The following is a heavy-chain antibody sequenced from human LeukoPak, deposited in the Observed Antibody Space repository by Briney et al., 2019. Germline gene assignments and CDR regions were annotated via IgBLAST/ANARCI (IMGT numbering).Heavy chain of an antibody. CDR2: IYCNDDK. V-gene: IGHV2-5*01. J-gene: IGHJ5*02. CDR3: AQKLNPPGLNWFDP. CDR1: GFSVTTSPVN. D-gene: IGHD1-14*01. Sequence: ESGPTLVHPTHTLTLTCTVSGFSVTTSPVNVAWIRQPPGKSLKHLPLIYCNDDKHYITTLKNRLTITKDTPKNQVVLTMTNMDPVDTATYYCAQKLNPPGLNWFDPWGQGTLVTVYS.